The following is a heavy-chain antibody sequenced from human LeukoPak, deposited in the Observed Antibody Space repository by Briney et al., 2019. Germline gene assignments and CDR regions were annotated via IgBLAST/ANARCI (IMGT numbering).Heavy chain of an antibody. CDR2: IYTSGST. CDR1: GGSISSYY. V-gene: IGHV4-4*08. CDR3: ARGSLLGIAVAGEYYFDY. J-gene: IGHJ4*02. D-gene: IGHD6-19*01. Sequence: PSETLSLTCTVSGGSISSYYWSWIRQPPGKGLEWIGYIYTSGSTNYNPSLKSRVTISVDTSKNQFSLKLSSVTAADTAVYYCARGSLLGIAVAGEYYFDYWGQGTLVTVSS.